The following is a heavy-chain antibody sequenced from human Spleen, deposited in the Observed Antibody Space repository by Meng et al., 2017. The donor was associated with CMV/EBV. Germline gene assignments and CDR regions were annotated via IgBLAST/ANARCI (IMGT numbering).Heavy chain of an antibody. Sequence: ASVKVSCKGSGYIFIRNDIRWERQATGQGLEWMGWMNPKSGNTGYAQKLQGRVTMTRNTSINTAYMELSSLKSEDTAVYYCASHSSTRFGMDVWGQGTTVTVSS. CDR2: MNPKSGNT. J-gene: IGHJ6*02. D-gene: IGHD5/OR15-5a*01. V-gene: IGHV1-8*01. CDR1: GYIFIRND. CDR3: ASHSSTRFGMDV.